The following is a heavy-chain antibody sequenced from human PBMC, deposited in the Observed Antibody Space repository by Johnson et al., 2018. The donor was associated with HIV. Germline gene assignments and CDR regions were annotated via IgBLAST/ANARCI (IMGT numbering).Heavy chain of an antibody. J-gene: IGHJ3*02. CDR3: TPDRGKWERGFAAFDI. CDR2: IKSKTDGGAT. CDR1: GFTFDDYD. V-gene: IGHV3-15*01. Sequence: VQVVESGGGVVQPGRSLRLSCAASGFTFDDYDMSWVRQAPGQGLEWVGRIKSKTDGGATDYAAPVKGRFTISRDDSRNTLSLQMNGLKTEDTAVYYCTPDRGKWERGFAAFDIWGQGTLVTVSS. D-gene: IGHD1-26*01.